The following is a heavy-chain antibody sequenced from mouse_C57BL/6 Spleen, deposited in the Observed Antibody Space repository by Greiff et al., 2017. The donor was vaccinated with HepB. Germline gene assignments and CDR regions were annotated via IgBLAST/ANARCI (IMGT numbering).Heavy chain of an antibody. V-gene: IGHV10-3*01. CDR2: IRSKSSNYAT. D-gene: IGHD2-2*01. Sequence: DVMLVESGGGLVQPKGSLKLSCAASGFTFNTYAMHWVRQAPGKGLEWVARIRSKSSNYATYYADSVKDRFTISRDDSQSMLYLQMNKLKTEDTAMYYCVRGGLQRDYYAIDYWGQGTSVTVSS. J-gene: IGHJ4*01. CDR1: GFTFNTYA. CDR3: VRGGLQRDYYAIDY.